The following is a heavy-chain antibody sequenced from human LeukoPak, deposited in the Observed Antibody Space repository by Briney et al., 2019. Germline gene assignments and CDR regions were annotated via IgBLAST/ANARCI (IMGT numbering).Heavy chain of an antibody. V-gene: IGHV4-31*03. Sequence: SETLSLTCTVSGGSISSGGYYWSWIRQHPGKGLEWIGYIYYSGSTYYNPSLKSRVTISVDTSTNQFSLKLSSVTAADTAVYYCARWRSYYRDAFDIWGQGTMVTVSS. J-gene: IGHJ3*02. CDR1: GGSISSGGYY. CDR3: ARWRSYYRDAFDI. CDR2: IYYSGST. D-gene: IGHD3-22*01.